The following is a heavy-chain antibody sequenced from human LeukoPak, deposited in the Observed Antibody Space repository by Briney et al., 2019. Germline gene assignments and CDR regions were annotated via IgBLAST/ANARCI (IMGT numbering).Heavy chain of an antibody. J-gene: IGHJ4*02. V-gene: IGHV4-34*01. Sequence: SETLSLTCTVSGGSISGYYWSWIRQPPGKGLEWIGEINHSGSTNYNPSLKSRVTISVDTSKNQFSLKLSSVTAADTAVYYCAIDYGGNPYWGQGTLVTVSS. CDR2: INHSGST. CDR3: AIDYGGNPY. CDR1: GGSISGYY. D-gene: IGHD4-23*01.